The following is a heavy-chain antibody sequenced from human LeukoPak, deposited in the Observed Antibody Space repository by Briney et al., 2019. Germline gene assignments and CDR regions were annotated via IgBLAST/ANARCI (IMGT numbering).Heavy chain of an antibody. J-gene: IGHJ6*02. CDR3: ARGHCGGDCSASTHEYYGMDV. V-gene: IGHV4-34*01. D-gene: IGHD2-21*02. CDR2: INHSGST. CDR1: GGSFSGYY. Sequence: SETLSLTCAVYGGSFSGYYWSWIRQPPGKGLEWIGGINHSGSTNYNPSLKSRVTISVDTSKNQFSLKLSSVTAADTAVYYCARGHCGGDCSASTHEYYGMDVWGQGTTVTVSS.